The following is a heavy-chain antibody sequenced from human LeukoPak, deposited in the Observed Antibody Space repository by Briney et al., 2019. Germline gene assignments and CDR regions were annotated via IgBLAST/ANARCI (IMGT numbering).Heavy chain of an antibody. Sequence: PGGSLRLSCAASGFTFSSYSMNWVRQAPGKGLEWVSSISSSSSYIYYADSVKGRFTISRDNAKNSLYLQMNSLRAEDTAVYYCAKSYGDYALGAFDIWGQGTMVTVSS. D-gene: IGHD4-17*01. CDR1: GFTFSSYS. V-gene: IGHV3-21*01. CDR3: AKSYGDYALGAFDI. J-gene: IGHJ3*02. CDR2: ISSSSSYI.